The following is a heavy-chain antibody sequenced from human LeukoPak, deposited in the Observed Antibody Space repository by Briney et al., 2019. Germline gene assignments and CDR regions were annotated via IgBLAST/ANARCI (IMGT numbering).Heavy chain of an antibody. CDR3: ARPSLHSACIAAAGGFFY. V-gene: IGHV3-30*04. CDR1: GFTFSSYA. D-gene: IGHD6-13*01. J-gene: IGHJ4*02. CDR2: ISYAGSNK. Sequence: GRSLRLSCAASGFTFSSYAMHWVRQAPGKGREWVAVISYAGSNKYYADSVKGRFTISRDNSKNTLYLQMNSLRAEDTAVYYCARPSLHSACIAAAGGFFYWGQGTLVTVSS.